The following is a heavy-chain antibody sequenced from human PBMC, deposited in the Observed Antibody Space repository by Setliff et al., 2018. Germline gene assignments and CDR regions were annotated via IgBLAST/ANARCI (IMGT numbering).Heavy chain of an antibody. D-gene: IGHD3-10*01. J-gene: IGHJ5*02. CDR3: ARGKGTWVLLRWFDP. Sequence: SETLSLTCTVSGGSISRGSYDWSWIRQPAGKGLEWIGRIYTSGSTNYNPSLKSRVTISVDTSKNQFSLKLSSVTAADTAVYYCARGKGTWVLLRWFDPWGQGTLVTVSS. CDR2: IYTSGST. V-gene: IGHV4-61*02. CDR1: GGSISRGSYD.